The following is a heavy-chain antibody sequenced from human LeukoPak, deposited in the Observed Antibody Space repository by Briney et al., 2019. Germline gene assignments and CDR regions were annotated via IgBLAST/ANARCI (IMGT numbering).Heavy chain of an antibody. CDR1: GYTFTSYG. CDR3: ARDPIAGRFGETGDY. J-gene: IGHJ4*02. D-gene: IGHD3-10*01. Sequence: ASVKVSCKASGYTFTSYGISWVRQAPGQGLEWMGWISAYNGNTNYAQKLQGRVTMTTDTSTSTAYMELRSLRSDDTAVYYCARDPIAGRFGETGDYRGQGTLVTVSS. CDR2: ISAYNGNT. V-gene: IGHV1-18*01.